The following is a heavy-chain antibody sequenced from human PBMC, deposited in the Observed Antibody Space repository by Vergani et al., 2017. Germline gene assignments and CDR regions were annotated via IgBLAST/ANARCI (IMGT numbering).Heavy chain of an antibody. J-gene: IGHJ4*02. CDR2: IIPILGIA. CDR1: GGTFSSYA. D-gene: IGHD3-22*01. CDR3: ARDGYYYDSSGYYFSVEVGDY. V-gene: IGHV1-69*04. Sequence: VQLVQSGAEVKKPGASVKVSCKASGGTFSSYAISWVRQAPGQGLEWMGRIIPILGIANYAQKFQGRVTITADKSTSTAYMELSSLRSEDTAVYYCARDGYYYDSSGYYFSVEVGDYWGQGTLVTVSS.